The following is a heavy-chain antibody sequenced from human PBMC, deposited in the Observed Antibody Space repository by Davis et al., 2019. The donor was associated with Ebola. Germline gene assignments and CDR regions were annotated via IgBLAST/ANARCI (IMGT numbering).Heavy chain of an antibody. CDR3: SRGGAVKFDY. CDR1: GFTFSIYA. CDR2: IKQDGSEI. D-gene: IGHD4-17*01. V-gene: IGHV3-7*01. Sequence: PGGSLRLSCAASGFTFSIYATHWVRQAPGKGLEWVANIKQDGSEIHYVDSVKGRFTISRDNTKNSLYLQMNSLRDEDTALYYCSRGGAVKFDYWGRGTLVTVSS. J-gene: IGHJ4*02.